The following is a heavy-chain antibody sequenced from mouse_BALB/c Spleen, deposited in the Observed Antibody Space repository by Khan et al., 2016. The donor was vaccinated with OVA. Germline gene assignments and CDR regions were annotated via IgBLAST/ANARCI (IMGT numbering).Heavy chain of an antibody. CDR1: GYTFTDYN. CDR2: LYPYNGGT. CDR3: ARSRGPGYYYYSDY. V-gene: IGHV1S29*02. Sequence: EVQLQESGPELVKPGASVKISCKASGYTFTDYNIHWVKQGPEKSLEWIGYLYPYNGGTGYNQKFLSTATLPVDTSTSTAYMGHRSLTSEDSAVYYCARSRGPGYYYYSDYWGQGTTLTVSS. J-gene: IGHJ2*01. D-gene: IGHD1-1*01.